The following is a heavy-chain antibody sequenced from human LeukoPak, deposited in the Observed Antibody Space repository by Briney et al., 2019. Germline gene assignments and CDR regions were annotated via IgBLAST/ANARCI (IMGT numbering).Heavy chain of an antibody. V-gene: IGHV4-34*01. J-gene: IGHJ4*02. CDR2: INHSGTT. CDR3: ARGTPLAVTISSDDS. Sequence: PSETLSLTCAVYGGSFSGYFWSWTRQPPGKGLEWVGEINHSGTTNYNPSLKSRVTISIETSKNQFSLKLSSVTAADTAMYFCARGTPLAVTISSDDSWGQGTLVTVSS. D-gene: IGHD3-10*01. CDR1: GGSFSGYF.